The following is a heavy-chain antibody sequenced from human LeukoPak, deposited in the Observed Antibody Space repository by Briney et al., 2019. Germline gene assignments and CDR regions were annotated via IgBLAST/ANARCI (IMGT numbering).Heavy chain of an antibody. CDR3: TTDLGITMIRGIIVY. Sequence: GGSLRLSCADSGLSFTNAWMSWVRQAPGKGLEWVGRIKSKGDGETTDYAAPVKGRFTMSRDDSKGMLYLYMNSLKTEDTAVYYCTTDLGITMIRGIIVYWGRGTLVTVSS. V-gene: IGHV3-15*01. D-gene: IGHD3-10*01. CDR2: IKSKGDGETT. J-gene: IGHJ4*02. CDR1: GLSFTNAW.